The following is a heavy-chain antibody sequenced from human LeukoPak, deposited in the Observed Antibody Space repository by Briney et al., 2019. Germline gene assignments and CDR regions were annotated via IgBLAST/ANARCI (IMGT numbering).Heavy chain of an antibody. D-gene: IGHD2-15*01. CDR1: GFTFSSYS. J-gene: IGHJ4*02. CDR3: AKGTGYCSGGSCPHYY. Sequence: KTGGSLRLSCAASGFTFSSYSMNWVRQAPGKGLEWVSSISSSSSYIYYADSVKGRFTISRDNAKNSLYLQMNSLRAEDTAVYYCAKGTGYCSGGSCPHYYWGQGTLVTVSS. CDR2: ISSSSSYI. V-gene: IGHV3-21*01.